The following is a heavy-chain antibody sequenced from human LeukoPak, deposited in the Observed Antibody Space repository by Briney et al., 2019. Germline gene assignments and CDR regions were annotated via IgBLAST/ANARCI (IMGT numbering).Heavy chain of an antibody. D-gene: IGHD3-9*01. CDR2: IYYSGST. J-gene: IGHJ4*02. V-gene: IGHV4-59*08. CDR3: ARFVTIRYFDWSYYFDY. Sequence: SETLSLTCTVSGGSISSYYWSWIRQPPGKGLEWIGYIYYSGSTNYNPSLKSRVTIPVDTSKNQFSLKLSSVTAADTAVYYCARFVTIRYFDWSYYFDYWGQGTLVTVSS. CDR1: GGSISSYY.